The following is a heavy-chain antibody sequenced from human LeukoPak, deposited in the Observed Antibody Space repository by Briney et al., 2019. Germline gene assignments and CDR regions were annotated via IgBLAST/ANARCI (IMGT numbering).Heavy chain of an antibody. V-gene: IGHV1-69*06. J-gene: IGHJ4*02. CDR3: GFIAVAGNFDY. CDR2: IIPIFGTA. D-gene: IGHD6-19*01. CDR1: GGTFTSYA. Sequence: ASVKVSCTASGGTFTSYAISWVRQAPGQGLEGMGRIIPIFGTANYAQKFQGRVTITADKSTSTAYMELSSLRSEDTAVYYCGFIAVAGNFDYWGQGTLVTVSS.